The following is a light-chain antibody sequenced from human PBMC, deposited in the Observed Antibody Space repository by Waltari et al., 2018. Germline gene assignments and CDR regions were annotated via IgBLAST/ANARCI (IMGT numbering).Light chain of an antibody. V-gene: IGLV1-40*01. CDR1: SSSIGAGYG. J-gene: IGLJ2*01. CDR2: GNN. CDR3: QSYDSSLSGSV. Sequence: QADLTQPPPVPGPPGPRLTISYTGSSSSIGAGYGVNWYQQLPGTAPKLLIYGNNNRPSGVPDRFSGSKSGTSASLAITGLQAEDEADYYCQSYDSSLSGSVFGGGTILTVL.